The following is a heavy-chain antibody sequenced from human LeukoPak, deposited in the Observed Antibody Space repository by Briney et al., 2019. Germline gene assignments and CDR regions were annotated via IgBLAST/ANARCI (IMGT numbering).Heavy chain of an antibody. CDR2: IYENGGTT. V-gene: IGHV3-23*01. CDR3: AKDRPPPLSGSYLY. D-gene: IGHD1-26*01. CDR1: GFTFRSHA. Sequence: GGSLRLSCVGSGFTFRSHAMSWVRQAPEKGLEFVSGIYENGGTTYYAGSVKGRFTISRDNSKNTLYLQMNSLRAEDTAVYYCAKDRPPPLSGSYLYWGQGTLVTVSS. J-gene: IGHJ4*02.